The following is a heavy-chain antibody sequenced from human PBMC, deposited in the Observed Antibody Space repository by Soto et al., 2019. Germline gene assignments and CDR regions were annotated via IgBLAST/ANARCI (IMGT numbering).Heavy chain of an antibody. V-gene: IGHV4-39*07. D-gene: IGHD3-10*01. CDR2: IDYRGST. CDR1: GDSISKSGHY. J-gene: IGHJ3*02. Sequence: SETLSLTCTVSGDSISKSGHYWGWIRQPPGKALEWIGGIDYRGSTLYNPSLKSRITISIDTSKAQFSLKLGSVTAADTALYYCARGRPRDGFNSGHSDLDIWGQGTMVTVSS. CDR3: ARGRPRDGFNSGHSDLDI.